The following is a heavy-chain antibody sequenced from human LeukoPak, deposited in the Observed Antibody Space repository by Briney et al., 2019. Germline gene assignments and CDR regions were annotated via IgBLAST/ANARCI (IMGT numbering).Heavy chain of an antibody. CDR3: AKDSIWFGELLSGGMDV. D-gene: IGHD3-10*01. V-gene: IGHV3-30*18. CDR2: ISYDGSNK. J-gene: IGHJ6*02. CDR1: GFTFSSYG. Sequence: PGRSLRLSCAASGFTFSSYGMHWVRQAPGKGLAWVAVISYDGSNKYYADSVKGRFTISRDNSKNTLYLQMNSLRAEDTAVYYCAKDSIWFGELLSGGMDVWGQGTTVTVSS.